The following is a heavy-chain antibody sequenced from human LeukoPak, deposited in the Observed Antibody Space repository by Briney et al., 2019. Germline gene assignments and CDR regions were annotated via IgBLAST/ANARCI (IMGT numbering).Heavy chain of an antibody. CDR3: ARVEIVVVTAVMKSWFDP. CDR2: ISAYNGNT. D-gene: IGHD2-2*03. Sequence: ASVKVSCKASGGTFSSYAISWVRQAPGQGLEWMGWISAYNGNTNYAQKLQGRVTMTTDTSTSTAYMELRSLRSDDTAVYYCARVEIVVVTAVMKSWFDPWGQGTLVTVSS. CDR1: GGTFSSYA. J-gene: IGHJ5*02. V-gene: IGHV1-18*01.